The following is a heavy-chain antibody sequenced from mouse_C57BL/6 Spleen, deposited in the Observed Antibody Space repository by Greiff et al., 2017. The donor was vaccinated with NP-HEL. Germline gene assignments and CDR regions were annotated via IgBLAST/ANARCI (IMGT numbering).Heavy chain of an antibody. CDR3: ARGSAIYYYADWYFGV. D-gene: IGHD1-1*01. CDR2: INPNNGGT. CDR1: GYTFTDYN. Sequence: VQLQQSGPELVKPGASVKIPCKASGYTFTDYNMDWVKQSHGKSLEWIGDINPNNGGTIYNQKFKGKATLTVDKSSSTAYMELRSLTSEDTAVYYCARGSAIYYYADWYFGVWGTGTTVTVSS. J-gene: IGHJ1*03. V-gene: IGHV1-18*01.